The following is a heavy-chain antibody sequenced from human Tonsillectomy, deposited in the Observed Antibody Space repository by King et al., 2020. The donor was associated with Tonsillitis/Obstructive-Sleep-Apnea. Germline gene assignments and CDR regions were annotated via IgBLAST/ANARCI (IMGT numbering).Heavy chain of an antibody. CDR3: ARRMGGDNYGYGH. Sequence: VKLVESGTEVRKPGESLKISCKASGYSFTNYWIGWVRQMPGKGLEYMGIIYPGDSDTRYSPSFQGQVTISADKSISTAYLQWSSLKASDTAIYYCARRMGGDNYGYGHWGQGTLVTVSS. CDR2: IYPGDSDT. V-gene: IGHV5-51*01. CDR1: GYSFTNYW. J-gene: IGHJ4*02. D-gene: IGHD5-18*01.